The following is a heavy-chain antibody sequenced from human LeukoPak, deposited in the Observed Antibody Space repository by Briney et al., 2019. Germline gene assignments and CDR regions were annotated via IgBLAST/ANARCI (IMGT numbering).Heavy chain of an antibody. CDR3: AELGITMIGGV. V-gene: IGHV3-48*04. D-gene: IGHD3-10*02. Sequence: PGGSLRLSCAASGFTFSSYWMHWVRQAPGKGLEWASYISSSGSTIYYADSVKGRFTISRDNAKNSLYLQMNSLRAEDTAVYYCAELGITMIGGVWGKGTTVTISS. CDR1: GFTFSSYW. J-gene: IGHJ6*04. CDR2: ISSSGSTI.